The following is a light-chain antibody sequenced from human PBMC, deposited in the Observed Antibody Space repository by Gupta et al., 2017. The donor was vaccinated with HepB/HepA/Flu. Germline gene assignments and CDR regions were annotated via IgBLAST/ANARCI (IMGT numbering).Light chain of an antibody. CDR3: PESDRSTVWV. V-gene: IGLV3-1*01. CDR2: QDS. Sequence: SYELTHPPSVSVSPGQTASITCSGDKLGDKYACWYQPKPDPSPVLVSEQDSQRPEGTPGRCAANKDGTTAIINTIGNQAMDSAYYYCPESDRSTVWVFGGGPKLTVL. CDR1: KLGDKY. J-gene: IGLJ2*01.